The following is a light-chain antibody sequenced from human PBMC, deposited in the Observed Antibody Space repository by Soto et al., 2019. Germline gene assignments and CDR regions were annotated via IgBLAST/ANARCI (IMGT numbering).Light chain of an antibody. Sequence: EIVLTQSPGTLSLSPGERATLSCRASQSVVTNSLAWYQQKPGQAPRLIIYGASNRATGIPDRFSGRGSGTDFTLTISRLEPEDCAVYYCQQSNNWPWTFGQGTKVEIK. J-gene: IGKJ1*01. CDR3: QQSNNWPWT. V-gene: IGKV3-20*01. CDR2: GAS. CDR1: QSVVTNS.